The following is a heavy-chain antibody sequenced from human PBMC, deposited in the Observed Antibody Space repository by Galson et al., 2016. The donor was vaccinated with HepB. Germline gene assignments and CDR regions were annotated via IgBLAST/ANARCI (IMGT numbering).Heavy chain of an antibody. CDR1: GDSVSSNSAT. J-gene: IGHJ5*02. D-gene: IGHD1-7*01. Sequence: CAISGDSVSSNSATWNWIRQSPSRGLEWLGRTYYRSRWYSDYATSVRGRLTISADSSENQGSLHLNSVNYEDTAVYYCARDPLVVLWGTTGFFDPWGQGTQVTVAS. CDR2: TYYRSRWYS. CDR3: ARDPLVVLWGTTGFFDP. V-gene: IGHV6-1*01.